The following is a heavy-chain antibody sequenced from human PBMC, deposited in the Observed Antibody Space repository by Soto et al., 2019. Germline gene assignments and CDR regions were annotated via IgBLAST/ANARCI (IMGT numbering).Heavy chain of an antibody. CDR1: GGSISRYY. Sequence: SETLSLTCTVSGGSISRYYWSWILQPPGKGLEWIGYIYYSGSTNYDPSLKSRVTISVDTSKNQFSLKLSSVTVADTAVYYCARDLWGYCGTDCYPLDVWGQGTTVT. D-gene: IGHD2-21*02. V-gene: IGHV4-59*01. CDR3: ARDLWGYCGTDCYPLDV. CDR2: IYYSGST. J-gene: IGHJ6*02.